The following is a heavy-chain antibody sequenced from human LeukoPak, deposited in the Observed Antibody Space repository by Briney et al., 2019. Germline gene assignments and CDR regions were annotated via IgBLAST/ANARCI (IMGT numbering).Heavy chain of an antibody. V-gene: IGHV3-21*06. CDR3: ARNSLIAENYGYYYFSYMDV. D-gene: IGHD2-21*01. CDR2: TSSTGTYL. Sequence: GGSLRLSCVASGFTFTAYNMNWVRQAPGKGLEWVSSTSSTGTYLYYADSVKGRFTISRDKNSLYLRMNSLRVEDTAVYYCARNSLIAENYGYYYFSYMDVWGKGTTVTVSS. CDR1: GFTFTAYN. J-gene: IGHJ6*03.